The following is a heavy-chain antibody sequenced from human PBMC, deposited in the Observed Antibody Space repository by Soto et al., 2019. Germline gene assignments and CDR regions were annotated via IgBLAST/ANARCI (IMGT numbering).Heavy chain of an antibody. V-gene: IGHV4-30-4*01. CDR2: IYYSGST. J-gene: IGHJ6*02. Sequence: SETLSLTCTVSGGSISSGDYYWSWIRQPPGKGLEWIGYIYYSGSTYYNPSLKSRVTISVDTSKNQFSLQLSSVTAADTAVYYCARDGAALGGLMRAVAGTGYYYGMDVWGQGTTVTVSS. CDR1: GGSISSGDYY. CDR3: ARDGAALGGLMRAVAGTGYYYGMDV. D-gene: IGHD6-19*01.